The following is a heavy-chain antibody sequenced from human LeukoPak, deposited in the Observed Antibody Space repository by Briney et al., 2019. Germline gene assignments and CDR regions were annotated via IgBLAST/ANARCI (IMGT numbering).Heavy chain of an antibody. CDR2: ISAYNGNT. CDR1: GYTFTSYG. CDR3: ARLTGAAAGQNYYYYYMDV. V-gene: IGHV1-18*01. Sequence: ASVKVSCKASGYTFTSYGISWVRQAPGQGLEWMGWISAYNGNTNYAQKLQGRVTMTTDTSTSTAYMELRSLRSDDTAVYYCARLTGAAAGQNYYYYYMDVWGKGTTVTVSS. D-gene: IGHD6-13*01. J-gene: IGHJ6*03.